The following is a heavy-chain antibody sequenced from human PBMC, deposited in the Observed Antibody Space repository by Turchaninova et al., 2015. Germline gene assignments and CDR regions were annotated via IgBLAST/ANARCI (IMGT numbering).Heavy chain of an antibody. D-gene: IGHD1-7*01. CDR1: GGSISSSSYY. J-gene: IGHJ4*02. CDR2: IYYSGST. Sequence: QLQLQESGPGLVKPSETLSLTCSVSGGSISSSSYYWGWIRQPPGKGLEWVGNIYYSGSTPYNPSLNSRVTISVDTSRNNFSLKLSSVTATDTAVYYCARSRSGTSGRPLEYWGQGTLVTVSS. CDR3: ARSRSGTSGRPLEY. V-gene: IGHV4-39*07.